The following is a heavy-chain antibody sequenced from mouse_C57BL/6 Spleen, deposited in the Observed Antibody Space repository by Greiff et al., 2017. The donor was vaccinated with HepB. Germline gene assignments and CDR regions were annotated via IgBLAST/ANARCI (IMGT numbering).Heavy chain of an antibody. J-gene: IGHJ4*01. CDR1: GFTFSDYY. V-gene: IGHV5-16*01. CDR2: INYDGSST. Sequence: EVHLVESAGGLVQPGSSMKLSCAASGFTFSDYYMAWVRQVPEKGLEWVANINYDGSSTYYLDSLKSRFIISRDNAKNILYLQMSSLKSEDTATYYCAIEALYAMDYWGQGTSVTVSS. CDR3: AIEALYAMDY.